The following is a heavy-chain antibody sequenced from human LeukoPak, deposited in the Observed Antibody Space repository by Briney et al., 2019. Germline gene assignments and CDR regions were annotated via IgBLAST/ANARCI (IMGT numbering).Heavy chain of an antibody. V-gene: IGHV1-18*01. D-gene: IGHD3-22*01. CDR2: ISGYNGNT. J-gene: IGHJ6*02. CDR3: ARVHSSSSRYYYYYGMDV. Sequence: ASVTVSCTASGYTFTSYSITWVRQAPGQGLEWMGWISGYNGNTNYAQRLQGRVTMTTDTSTSTAYMELRSLRSDDTAVYYCARVHSSSSRYYYYYGMDVWGQGTTVTVSS. CDR1: GYTFTSYS.